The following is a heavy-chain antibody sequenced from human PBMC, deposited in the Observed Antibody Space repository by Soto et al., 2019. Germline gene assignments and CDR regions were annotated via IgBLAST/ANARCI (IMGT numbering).Heavy chain of an antibody. D-gene: IGHD6-19*01. Sequence: PGGSLRLSCAASGFTFSNAWMNWVRQAPGKGLEWVGRIKSKTDGGATDYAAPVKGRFTISRDDSKNTLYLQMNSLKTEDTAVYYCTTPGYSSGWPPVGYWGQGTLVTVSS. J-gene: IGHJ4*02. CDR3: TTPGYSSGWPPVGY. CDR1: GFTFSNAW. V-gene: IGHV3-15*07. CDR2: IKSKTDGGAT.